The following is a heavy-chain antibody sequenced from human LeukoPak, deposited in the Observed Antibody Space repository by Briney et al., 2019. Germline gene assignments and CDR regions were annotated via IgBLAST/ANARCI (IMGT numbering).Heavy chain of an antibody. V-gene: IGHV1-69*04. CDR3: ARGLSSSTGFDY. CDR1: GGTFSSYA. CDR2: IIPILGIA. J-gene: IGHJ4*02. Sequence: GASVKVSCKASGGTFSSYAISWVRQAPGQGLEWMGRIIPILGIANYAQKFQGRVTITADKSTSTAYMELSSLRSEDTAVYYCARGLSSSTGFDYWGQGTLVTVSS. D-gene: IGHD2-2*01.